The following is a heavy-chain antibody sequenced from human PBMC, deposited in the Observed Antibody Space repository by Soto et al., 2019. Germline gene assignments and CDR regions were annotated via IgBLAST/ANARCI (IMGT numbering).Heavy chain of an antibody. J-gene: IGHJ3*02. D-gene: IGHD1-26*01. Sequence: QVPLVQSGAEVKKPGASVKVSCKASGYTFTSYGISWVRQAPGQGLEWMGWISAYNGNTNYAQKLQGRVTMTTDTSTSTAYMELRSLRSDDTAVYYCARDLRGFEEELDAFDIWGQGTMVTVSS. CDR1: GYTFTSYG. V-gene: IGHV1-18*01. CDR2: ISAYNGNT. CDR3: ARDLRGFEEELDAFDI.